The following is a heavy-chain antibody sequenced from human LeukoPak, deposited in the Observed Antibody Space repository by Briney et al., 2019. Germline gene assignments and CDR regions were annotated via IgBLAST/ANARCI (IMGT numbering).Heavy chain of an antibody. V-gene: IGHV1-18*01. CDR2: ISAYNGNT. D-gene: IGHD3-3*01. J-gene: IGHJ6*02. CDR1: GYTFTSYG. Sequence: ASVTVSCTASGYTFTSYGISWVRQAPGQGLEWMGWISAYNGNTNYAQKLQGRVTMTTDTSTSTAYMELRSLRSDDTAVYYCARGSFGVVIANYYYYGMDVWGQGTTVTVSS. CDR3: ARGSFGVVIANYYYYGMDV.